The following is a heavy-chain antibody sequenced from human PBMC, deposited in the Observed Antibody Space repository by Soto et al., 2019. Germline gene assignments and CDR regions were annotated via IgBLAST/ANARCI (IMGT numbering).Heavy chain of an antibody. CDR2: ISFDGSNK. J-gene: IGHJ5*02. D-gene: IGHD6-13*01. CDR1: GFTFSYFG. Sequence: PGGSLRLSCSASGFTFSYFGMHWVRQAPGKGLEWVAVISFDGSNKYYADSVKGRFTISRDNSKNTLYLQMISLRAEDTAVYYCAKEGIAAAGLDPWGHGTLVTVSS. CDR3: AKEGIAAAGLDP. V-gene: IGHV3-30*18.